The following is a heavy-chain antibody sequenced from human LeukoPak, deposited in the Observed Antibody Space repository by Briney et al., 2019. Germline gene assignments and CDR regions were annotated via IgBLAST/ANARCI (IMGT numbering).Heavy chain of an antibody. Sequence: GESLKISCKGSGYSFTSYWIGWVRQMPGKGLEWMGIIYPGDSDTRYSPSFRGQVTISADKSISTAYLQWSGLKASDTAMYYCARHELGVPDAFDIWGQGTMVTVSS. CDR1: GYSFTSYW. CDR2: IYPGDSDT. D-gene: IGHD3-16*01. V-gene: IGHV5-51*01. J-gene: IGHJ3*02. CDR3: ARHELGVPDAFDI.